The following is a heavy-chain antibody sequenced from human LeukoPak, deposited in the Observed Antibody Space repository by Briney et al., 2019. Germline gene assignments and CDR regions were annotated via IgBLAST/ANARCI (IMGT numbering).Heavy chain of an antibody. CDR2: TSSSSTYV. V-gene: IGHV3-21*01. CDR3: AREIGGEGAFDI. CDR1: GFTFSNYN. J-gene: IGHJ3*02. Sequence: GGSLRLSCAASGFTFSNYNMNWVRQAPGKGLEWVSSTSSSSTYVYYADSLKGRFTISRDNAKNSLYLQMNSLRAEDTAVYYCAREIGGEGAFDIWGQGTMVTVSS.